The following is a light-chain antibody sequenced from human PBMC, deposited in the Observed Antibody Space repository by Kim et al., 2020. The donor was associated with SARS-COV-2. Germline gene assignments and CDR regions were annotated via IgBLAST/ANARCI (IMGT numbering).Light chain of an antibody. V-gene: IGKV4-1*01. CDR2: WAS. J-gene: IGKJ1*01. CDR1: QDLLYISNNKNC. CDR3: QQFHTVPWT. Sequence: DIVMTQFPDSLAVSLGERATINCKSSQDLLYISNNKNCLAWYQQKPGHSPKLLIYWASVRESGVPDRFSGSGSGTDFTLTISNLQAEDVAIYCCQQFHTVPWTFGRGTKLEI.